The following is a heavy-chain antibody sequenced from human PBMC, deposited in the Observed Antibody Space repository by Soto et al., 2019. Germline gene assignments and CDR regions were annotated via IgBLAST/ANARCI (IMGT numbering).Heavy chain of an antibody. CDR2: IYYSGST. CDR1: GGSISSYY. V-gene: IGHV4-59*08. D-gene: IGHD5-12*01. J-gene: IGHJ4*02. Sequence: SETLSLTCTVSGGSISSYYWSWIRQPPGKGLEWIGYIYYSGSTNYNPSLKSRVTISVDTSKNQFSLKLSSVTAADTAVYYCARHFQGGYAGEIDYWGQGTLVTVSS. CDR3: ARHFQGGYAGEIDY.